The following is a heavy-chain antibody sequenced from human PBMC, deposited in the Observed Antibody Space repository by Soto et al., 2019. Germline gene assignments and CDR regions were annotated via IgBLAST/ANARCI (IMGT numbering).Heavy chain of an antibody. CDR2: IYYSGST. CDR3: ARHYVGSVLVLRFLGGLFDY. D-gene: IGHD3-3*01. J-gene: IGHJ4*02. V-gene: IGHV4-39*01. CDR1: GGSISSSSYY. Sequence: SETLALTCTVSGGSISSSSYYWAWIRQPPGKGLEWIGSIYYSGSTYYNPSLKSRVTISVDTSKNQFSLKLSSVTAADTAVYYCARHYVGSVLVLRFLGGLFDYWGQGTLVTVSS.